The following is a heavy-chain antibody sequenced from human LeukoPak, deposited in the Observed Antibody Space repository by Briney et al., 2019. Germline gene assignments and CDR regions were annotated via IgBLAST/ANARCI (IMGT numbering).Heavy chain of an antibody. J-gene: IGHJ6*03. Sequence: SETLSLTCTVSGGSISSDYWSWIRQPAGKGLEWIGRIYTTGSTNYSPSLKSRVTMSVDTSKNQLSLKLSSVTAADTAVYYCARDVKSRRRQWFGELSVYYYYYMDVWGKGTTVTISS. V-gene: IGHV4-4*07. CDR2: IYTTGST. CDR1: GGSISSDY. D-gene: IGHD3-10*01. CDR3: ARDVKSRRRQWFGELSVYYYYYMDV.